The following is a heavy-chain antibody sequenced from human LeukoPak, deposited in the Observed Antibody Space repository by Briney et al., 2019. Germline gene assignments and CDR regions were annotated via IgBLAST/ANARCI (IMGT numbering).Heavy chain of an antibody. D-gene: IGHD3-16*01. J-gene: IGHJ4*02. Sequence: GRSLRLSCTASGFTFGDHPMSWVRQAPGKGLEWITFIRSKAYGGTPEYAASVRGRFTISGDDSKNIAYLQMNSLKTEDTAMYYCTRSTYSSTYYVVFDYWGQGTLVTVSS. CDR2: IRSKAYGGTP. CDR3: TRSTYSSTYYVVFDY. CDR1: GFTFGDHP. V-gene: IGHV3-49*04.